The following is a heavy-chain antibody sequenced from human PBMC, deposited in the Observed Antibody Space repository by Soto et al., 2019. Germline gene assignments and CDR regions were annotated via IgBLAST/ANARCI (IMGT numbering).Heavy chain of an antibody. V-gene: IGHV2-70*01. CDR3: ARMPTMVRGVIMSYYYYYGMDV. CDR1: GFSLSTSGMC. D-gene: IGHD3-10*01. Sequence: SGPTLVNPTQTLTLTCTFSGFSLSTSGMCVSWIRQPPGKALEWLALIDWDDDKYYSTSLKTRLTISKDTSKNQAVLTMTNMDPVDTATYYCARMPTMVRGVIMSYYYYYGMDVWGQGTAVTVSS. J-gene: IGHJ6*02. CDR2: IDWDDDK.